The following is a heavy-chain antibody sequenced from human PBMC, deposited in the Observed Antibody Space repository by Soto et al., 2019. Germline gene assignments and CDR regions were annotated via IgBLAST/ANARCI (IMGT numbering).Heavy chain of an antibody. D-gene: IGHD3-9*01. Sequence: SETLSLTCTVSGGSISSGGYYWSWIRQHPGKGLEWIGYIYYSGSTYYNPSLKSRVTISVDTSKNQFSLKLSSVTAADTAVYYCARDQGVLRYFDWAYGMDVWGQGTTVTVSS. V-gene: IGHV4-31*03. CDR2: IYYSGST. J-gene: IGHJ6*02. CDR3: ARDQGVLRYFDWAYGMDV. CDR1: GGSISSGGYY.